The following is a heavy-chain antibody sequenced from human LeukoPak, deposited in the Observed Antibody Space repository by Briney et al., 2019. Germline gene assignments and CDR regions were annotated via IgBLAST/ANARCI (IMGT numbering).Heavy chain of an antibody. CDR1: GYTLTELS. J-gene: IGHJ5*02. D-gene: IGHD5-12*01. Sequence: ASVKVSCKVSGYTLTELSMHWVRQAPGKGLEWMGGFDPEDGETIYAQKFQGRVTTTEDTSTDTAYMELSSLRSEDTAVYYCATAELWGGYELPNLWGQGTLVTVSS. CDR3: ATAELWGGYELPNL. V-gene: IGHV1-24*01. CDR2: FDPEDGET.